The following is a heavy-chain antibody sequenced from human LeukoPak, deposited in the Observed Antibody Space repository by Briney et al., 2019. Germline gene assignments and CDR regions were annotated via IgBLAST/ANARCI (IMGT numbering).Heavy chain of an antibody. Sequence: GASVKVSCKASGGTFSSYAISWVRQAPGQGLEWMGRIIPILGIANYAQKFQGRVTITADKSTSTAYMELSSLRSEDTAVYYCARSEGYSSRFSAFDIWGQGTMVTVSS. CDR1: GGTFSSYA. CDR3: ARSEGYSSRFSAFDI. V-gene: IGHV1-69*04. CDR2: IIPILGIA. J-gene: IGHJ3*02. D-gene: IGHD6-13*01.